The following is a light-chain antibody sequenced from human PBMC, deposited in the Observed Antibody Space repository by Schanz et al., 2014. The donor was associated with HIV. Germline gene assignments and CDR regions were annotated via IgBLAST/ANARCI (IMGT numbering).Light chain of an antibody. CDR1: QSISSN. V-gene: IGKV3-11*01. Sequence: EIVMTQSPATLAVSPGERATLSCRASQSISSNLAWYQQKPGQPPRLLIYDASNRATGVPARFSGSGSGTDFTLTISSLEPEDFAVYYCQQRSNWPTFGQGTRLEIK. CDR2: DAS. CDR3: QQRSNWPT. J-gene: IGKJ5*01.